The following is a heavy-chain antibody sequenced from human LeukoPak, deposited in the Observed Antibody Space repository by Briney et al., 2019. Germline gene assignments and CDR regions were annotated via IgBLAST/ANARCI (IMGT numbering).Heavy chain of an antibody. V-gene: IGHV4-61*02. D-gene: IGHD3-10*01. Sequence: SETLSLTCTVSGGSISSGSYYWSWIRQPAGKGLEWIGRIYTSGSTNYTPTLKSRVTISVDASKNQFSLKLSSVTAADTAVYYCARTGGYYGSGSSAPSRYYYYMDVWGKGTTVTVSS. J-gene: IGHJ6*03. CDR1: GGSISSGSYY. CDR3: ARTGGYYGSGSSAPSRYYYYMDV. CDR2: IYTSGST.